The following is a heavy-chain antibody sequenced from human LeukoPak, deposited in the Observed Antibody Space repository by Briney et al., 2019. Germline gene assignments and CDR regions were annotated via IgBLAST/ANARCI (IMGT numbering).Heavy chain of an antibody. J-gene: IGHJ4*02. D-gene: IGHD6-6*01. Sequence: GGSLRLSCAASGFTFSSYAMSWVRQAPGKGLEWVSGISWNSGSIGYADSVKGRFTISRDNAKNSLYLQMNSLRAEDTALYYCASSSYWGQGTLVTVSS. CDR3: ASSSY. CDR2: ISWNSGSI. CDR1: GFTFSSYA. V-gene: IGHV3-9*01.